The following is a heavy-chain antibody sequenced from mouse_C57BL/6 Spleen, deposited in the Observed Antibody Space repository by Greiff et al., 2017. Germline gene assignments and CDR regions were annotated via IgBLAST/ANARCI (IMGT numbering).Heavy chain of an antibody. CDR2: INPSNGGT. J-gene: IGHJ3*01. D-gene: IGHD2-4*01. Sequence: QVQLQQPGTELVKPGASVKLSCKASGYTFTSYWMHWVKQRPGQGLEWIGKINPSNGGTNYNEKFKSKSTLTVDKSSSTAYMQLSSLTSEDSAVYYCARGNYDYDGFAYWGQGTLVTVSA. CDR3: ARGNYDYDGFAY. CDR1: GYTFTSYW. V-gene: IGHV1-53*01.